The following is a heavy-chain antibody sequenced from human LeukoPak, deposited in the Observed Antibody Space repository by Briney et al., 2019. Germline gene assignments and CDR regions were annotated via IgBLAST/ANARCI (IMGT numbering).Heavy chain of an antibody. V-gene: IGHV3-23*01. J-gene: IGHJ5*02. CDR3: AKDLPGHLRNP. D-gene: IGHD4-17*01. CDR2: ISGSGGSP. CDR1: GFTFSSYA. Sequence: GGSLRLSCVASGFTFSSYAMSWVRQAPGKGLEWVSVISGSGGSPYYADSVKGRFTISRDNSKNTLYLQMNSLRAEDTAVYYCAKDLPGHLRNPWGQGTLVTVSS.